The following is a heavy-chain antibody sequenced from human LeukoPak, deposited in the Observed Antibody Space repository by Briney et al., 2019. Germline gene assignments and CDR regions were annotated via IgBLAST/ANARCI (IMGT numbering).Heavy chain of an antibody. D-gene: IGHD4-17*01. J-gene: IGHJ4*02. CDR2: IIPILGIA. CDR3: ARVVTTWYSYYFDC. Sequence: ASVKVSCKASGGTFSSYAISWVRQAPGQGLEWMGRIIPILGIANYAQKFQGRVTITADKSTSTAYMELSSLRSEDTAVYYCARVVTTWYSYYFDCWGQGTLVTVSS. V-gene: IGHV1-69*04. CDR1: GGTFSSYA.